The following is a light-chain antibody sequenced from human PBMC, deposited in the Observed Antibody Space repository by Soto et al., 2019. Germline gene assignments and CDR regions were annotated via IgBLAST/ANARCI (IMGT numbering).Light chain of an antibody. CDR1: EGIRND. CDR2: AAS. J-gene: IGKJ1*01. CDR3: LQHSTYPLA. V-gene: IGKV1-17*01. Sequence: DIQMTQFPSSLSASVGDRVTITCRASEGIRNDLGWYQQKPGKAPKRLIYAASSLQSGVPPRFSGGGSGTDFTLAISSLQPEESATFYCLQHSTYPLAFGQGTKVEIK.